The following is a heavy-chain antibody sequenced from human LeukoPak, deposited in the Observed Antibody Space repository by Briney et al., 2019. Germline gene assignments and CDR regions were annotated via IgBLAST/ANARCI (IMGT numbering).Heavy chain of an antibody. CDR3: ARAGYYYDSSGYLGY. CDR2: IYTSGST. CDR1: GVSISSYY. V-gene: IGHV4-4*07. J-gene: IGHJ4*02. Sequence: SETLSLTCTVSGVSISSYYWSWIRQPPGKGLEWIGRIYTSGSTNYNPSPKSRVTMSVDTSKTQFCLKLSSVTAADTAVYSCARAGYYYDSSGYLGYWGQGTLVTVSS. D-gene: IGHD3-22*01.